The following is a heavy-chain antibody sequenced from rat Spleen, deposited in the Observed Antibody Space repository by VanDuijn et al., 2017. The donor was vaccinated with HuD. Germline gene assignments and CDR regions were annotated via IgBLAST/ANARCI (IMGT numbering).Heavy chain of an antibody. V-gene: IGHV3-1*01. D-gene: IGHD4-3*01. Sequence: EVQLQESGPGLVKPSQSLSLTCSVTGYSITSNYWGWIRKFLGNKMEWIGHISYSGSTSYNPSLKSRISITRDTSKNQFFLQLNSVTTEDTATYYCAGGWFAYWGQGTLVTVSS. J-gene: IGHJ3*01. CDR1: GYSITSNY. CDR3: AGGWFAY. CDR2: ISYSGST.